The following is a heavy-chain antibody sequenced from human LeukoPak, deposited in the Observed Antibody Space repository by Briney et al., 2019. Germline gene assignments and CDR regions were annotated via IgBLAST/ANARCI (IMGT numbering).Heavy chain of an antibody. Sequence: GASVKVSCKASGYTFTGYYMHWVRQAPGQELEWMGWINPNSGGTNYAQKFQGWVTMTRDTSISTAYMELSRLRSDDTAVYYCARAIVGIAVAGNWFDPWGQGTLVTVSS. CDR1: GYTFTGYY. J-gene: IGHJ5*02. CDR2: INPNSGGT. V-gene: IGHV1-2*04. D-gene: IGHD6-19*01. CDR3: ARAIVGIAVAGNWFDP.